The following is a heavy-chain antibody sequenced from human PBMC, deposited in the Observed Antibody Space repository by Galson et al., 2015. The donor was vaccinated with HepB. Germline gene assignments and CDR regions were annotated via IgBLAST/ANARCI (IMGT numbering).Heavy chain of an antibody. J-gene: IGHJ4*02. CDR1: GGTFSSYT. V-gene: IGHV1-69*04. CDR3: ARDGPGDYTAQSPSDY. D-gene: IGHD4-17*01. Sequence: SVKVSCKASGGTFSSYTISWVRQAPGQGLEWMGRIIPILGIANYAQKFQGRVTITADKSTSTAYMELSSLRAEDTAVYYCARDGPGDYTAQSPSDYWGQGTLVTVSS. CDR2: IIPILGIA.